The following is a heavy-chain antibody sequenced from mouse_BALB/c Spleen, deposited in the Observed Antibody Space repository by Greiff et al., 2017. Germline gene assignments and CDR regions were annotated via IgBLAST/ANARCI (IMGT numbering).Heavy chain of an antibody. V-gene: IGHV5-17*02. Sequence: DVMLVESGGGLVQPGGSRKLSCAASGFTFSSFGMHWVRQAPEKGLEWVAYISSGSSTIYYADTVKGRFTISRDNPKNTLFLQMTSLRSEDTAMYYCARLGDRYDYWGEGTTLTVSS. D-gene: IGHD2-14*01. CDR2: ISSGSSTI. CDR3: ARLGDRYDY. CDR1: GFTFSSFG. J-gene: IGHJ2*01.